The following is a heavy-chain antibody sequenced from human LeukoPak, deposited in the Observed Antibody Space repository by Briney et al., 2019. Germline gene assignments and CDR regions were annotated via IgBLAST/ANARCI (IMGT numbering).Heavy chain of an antibody. CDR1: GFTFSSYA. V-gene: IGHV3-23*01. D-gene: IGHD6-13*01. Sequence: GGSLRLSCAASGFTFSSYAMSWVRQAPGKGLEWVSAISGSGGSTYYADSVKGRFTISRDNSKNTLYLQTNSLRAEDTAVYYCAKVRAAGTEFDYWGQGTLVTVSS. CDR2: ISGSGGST. J-gene: IGHJ4*02. CDR3: AKVRAAGTEFDY.